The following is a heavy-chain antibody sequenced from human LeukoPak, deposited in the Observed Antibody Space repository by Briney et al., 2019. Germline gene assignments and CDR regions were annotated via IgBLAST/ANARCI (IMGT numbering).Heavy chain of an antibody. J-gene: IGHJ4*02. CDR2: IDPNSGDT. V-gene: IGHV1-2*02. D-gene: IGHD4-11*01. Sequence: GASVKASCKTSSYTFTSYGISWVRQAPGQGLEWMGWIDPNSGDTNYAQKFQGRVTMTRDTSISTAYMELSRLRFDDTAVYYCARDVPTVTQFDYWGQGTLVTVSS. CDR3: ARDVPTVTQFDY. CDR1: SYTFTSYG.